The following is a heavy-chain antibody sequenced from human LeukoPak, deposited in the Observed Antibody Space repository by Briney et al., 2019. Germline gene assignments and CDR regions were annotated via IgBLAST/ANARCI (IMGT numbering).Heavy chain of an antibody. Sequence: GGSLRLSCAASGFTFSSHAMSWVRQAPGKGLEWVSSLSGSGGSTYHADSVKGRFSISRDNSKNTLYLQLNSLRAEDAAVYYCAQGGSTSRVTTSRVVFGYYYYMDVWGKGTPVTVSS. D-gene: IGHD4-17*01. V-gene: IGHV3-23*01. CDR1: GFTFSSHA. CDR2: LSGSGGST. CDR3: AQGGSTSRVTTSRVVFGYYYYMDV. J-gene: IGHJ6*03.